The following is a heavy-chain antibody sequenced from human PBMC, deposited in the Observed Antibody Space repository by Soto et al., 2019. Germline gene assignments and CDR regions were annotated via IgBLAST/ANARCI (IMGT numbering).Heavy chain of an antibody. V-gene: IGHV1-69*02. Sequence: SVKVSCKASGGTFSSYTISWVRQAPGQGLEGMGRSIPILGIANYEQKFQGRVTITADKSTSTAYRELSSLRSEDTAVYYCASISIAGPARIWGQGTMVTVSS. D-gene: IGHD6-6*01. CDR3: ASISIAGPARI. CDR2: SIPILGIA. J-gene: IGHJ3*02. CDR1: GGTFSSYT.